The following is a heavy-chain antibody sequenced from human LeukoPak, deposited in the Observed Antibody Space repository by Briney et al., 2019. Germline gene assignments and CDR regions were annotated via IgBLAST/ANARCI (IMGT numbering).Heavy chain of an antibody. CDR3: AKDFWSGYHNPDY. CDR1: GFSFSSYA. Sequence: PGGSLRLSCAASGFSFSSYAMSWVRQAPGKGLEWVSGINGRGDSTVYADSVKGRFTISRDNSKNTLYLQMNSLRAEDTAVYYCAKDFWSGYHNPDYWGQGTLVTVSS. D-gene: IGHD3-3*01. V-gene: IGHV3-23*01. J-gene: IGHJ4*02. CDR2: INGRGDST.